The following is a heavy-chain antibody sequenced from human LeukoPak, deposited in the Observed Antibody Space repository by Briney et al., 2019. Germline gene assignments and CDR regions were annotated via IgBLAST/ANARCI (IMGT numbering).Heavy chain of an antibody. Sequence: SVTVSCKASGGTFSSYAISWVRQAPGQGLEWMGRIIPILGIANYAQKFQGRVTITADKSTSTAYMELSSLRSEDTAVYYCASGSGEELLTEDWGQGTLVTVSS. V-gene: IGHV1-69*04. CDR1: GGTFSSYA. D-gene: IGHD3-10*01. CDR3: ASGSGEELLTED. J-gene: IGHJ4*02. CDR2: IIPILGIA.